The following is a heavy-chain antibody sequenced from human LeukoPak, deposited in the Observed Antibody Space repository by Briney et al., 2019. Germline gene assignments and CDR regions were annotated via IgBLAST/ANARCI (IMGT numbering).Heavy chain of an antibody. J-gene: IGHJ5*02. V-gene: IGHV1-69*13. CDR2: ITAKFNII. CDR3: ARDNSVGDNAWWFDP. D-gene: IGHD1-26*01. Sequence: GASVKVSCKASGGTFNTSPIHWVRQAPRQGLEWMGGITAKFNIIKYAQKFQGRVTITADESTTTAYMELSGLTSEDTAIYYCARDNSVGDNAWWFDPWGQGTLVTVSS. CDR1: GGTFNTSP.